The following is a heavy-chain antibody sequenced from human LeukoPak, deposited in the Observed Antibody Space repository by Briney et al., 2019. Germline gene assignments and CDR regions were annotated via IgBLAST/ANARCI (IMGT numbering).Heavy chain of an antibody. Sequence: SQTPSLTCTVSGGSISSGGYYWSWIRQHPGKGLEWIGYIYYSGSTYYNPSLKSRVTISVDTSKNQISLRLSSVTAADTAVYYCATQIGGYSYRMWGQGTLVTVSS. J-gene: IGHJ4*02. CDR1: GGSISSGGYY. CDR3: ATQIGGYSYRM. D-gene: IGHD5-18*01. V-gene: IGHV4-31*03. CDR2: IYYSGST.